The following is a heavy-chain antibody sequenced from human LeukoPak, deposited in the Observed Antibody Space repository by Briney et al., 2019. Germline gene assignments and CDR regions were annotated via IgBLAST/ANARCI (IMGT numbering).Heavy chain of an antibody. J-gene: IGHJ6*02. Sequence: GESLQISCQGSGYTFPSYWFGWVRQMPGKGLEWMGIINPGDSDTRYGPSFQGQVTISADKSLSTAYLQWSSLKASDTAMYYCARSSAGMDVWGQGTTVTVSS. CDR3: ARSSAGMDV. CDR2: INPGDSDT. CDR1: GYTFPSYW. V-gene: IGHV5-51*01. D-gene: IGHD6-6*01.